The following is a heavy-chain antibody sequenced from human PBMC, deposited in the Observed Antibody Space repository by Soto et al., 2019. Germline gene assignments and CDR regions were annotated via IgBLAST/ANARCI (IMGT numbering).Heavy chain of an antibody. D-gene: IGHD2-15*01. Sequence: GGSLRLSCAASGFTFSSYGMHWVRQAPGKGLEWVAVIWYDGSNKYYADSVKGRFTISRDNSKNTLYLQMNSLRAEDTAVYYCARSPQYCSGGSCYLDYWGQGTLVTVSS. CDR2: IWYDGSNK. CDR1: GFTFSSYG. V-gene: IGHV3-33*01. J-gene: IGHJ4*02. CDR3: ARSPQYCSGGSCYLDY.